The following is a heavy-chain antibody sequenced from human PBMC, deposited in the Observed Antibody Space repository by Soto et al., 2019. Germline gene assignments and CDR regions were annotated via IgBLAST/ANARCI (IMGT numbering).Heavy chain of an antibody. J-gene: IGHJ4*02. V-gene: IGHV4-31*03. CDR2: FYSSGST. Sequence: QVQLQESGPGLVKPSQTLSLTCTVSGGSISSGGVYWHWIRRHPGKGLEWIGYFYSSGSTYFNPSLKSRVTISLDTSKGPFSLNVTSVTAADTAVYFCARGWQRVTGTFAYWGQGTLVTVSS. CDR3: ARGWQRVTGTFAY. D-gene: IGHD1-20*01. CDR1: GGSISSGGVY.